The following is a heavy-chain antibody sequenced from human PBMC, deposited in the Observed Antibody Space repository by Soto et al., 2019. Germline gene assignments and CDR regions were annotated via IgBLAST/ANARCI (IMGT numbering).Heavy chain of an antibody. CDR3: ARAQPGYSYGYGLGY. D-gene: IGHD5-18*01. Sequence: EVQLVESGGGLVKPGGSLRLSCAASGFTFSSYSMNWVRQAPGKGLEWVSSISSSSSYIYYADSVKGRFTISRDNAKNSLYLKMNSLRAEDTGVYYCARAQPGYSYGYGLGYWGQGTLVSVSS. CDR1: GFTFSSYS. CDR2: ISSSSSYI. V-gene: IGHV3-21*01. J-gene: IGHJ4*02.